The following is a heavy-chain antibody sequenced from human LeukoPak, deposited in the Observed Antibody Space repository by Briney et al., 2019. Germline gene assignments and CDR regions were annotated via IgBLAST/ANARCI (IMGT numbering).Heavy chain of an antibody. CDR2: IKQDGSET. CDR1: GFTFSSYA. V-gene: IGHV3-7*03. D-gene: IGHD6-13*01. J-gene: IGHJ6*03. CDR3: ARHLEYISSWPAHYYYYMDV. Sequence: GGSLRLSCAASGFTFSSYAMYWVRQAPGKGLEWVANIKQDGSETYYVDSVKGRFTISRDNAKNSLYLQMNSLSAEDTAIYYCARHLEYISSWPAHYYYYMDVWGKGTTVTVSS.